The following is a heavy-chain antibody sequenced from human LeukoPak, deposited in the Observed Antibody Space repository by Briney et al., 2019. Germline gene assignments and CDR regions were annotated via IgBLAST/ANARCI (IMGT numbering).Heavy chain of an antibody. CDR2: IQYDGSNK. CDR1: GFTFSSYG. CDR3: AKDVYDILTGSNDH. Sequence: PGGSLRLSCAASGFTFSSYGMHWARQAPGKGLEWVTFIQYDGSNKYYADSVKGRFTISRDNSKNTLYLQMNSLRAEDTAVYYCAKDVYDILTGSNDHWGQGTLVTVSS. V-gene: IGHV3-30*02. D-gene: IGHD3-9*01. J-gene: IGHJ4*02.